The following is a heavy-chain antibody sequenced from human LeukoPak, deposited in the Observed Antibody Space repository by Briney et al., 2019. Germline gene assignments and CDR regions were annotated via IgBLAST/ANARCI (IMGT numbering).Heavy chain of an antibody. D-gene: IGHD3-10*01. CDR1: GFTFSSYG. CDR3: ARDYGSGSYPRTYFDY. Sequence: GGSLRLSCAASGFTFSSYGMSWARQAPGKGLEWVALISYDGTNKYYADSVKGRFTISRDNSKNTLYLQMNSLRAEDTAVYYCARDYGSGSYPRTYFDYWGQGTLVTVSS. CDR2: ISYDGTNK. V-gene: IGHV3-30*03. J-gene: IGHJ4*02.